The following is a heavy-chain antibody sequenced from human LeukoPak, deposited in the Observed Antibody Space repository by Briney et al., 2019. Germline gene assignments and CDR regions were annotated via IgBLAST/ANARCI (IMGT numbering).Heavy chain of an antibody. CDR3: TTDRIPS. J-gene: IGHJ5*02. Sequence: GGSLRLSCAASGFTFSNAWMSWVRQAPGKGLEWVGRIKTKTDSETTDYAAPVKGRFTISRDDLKNTLYLQMNSVKTEDTALYYCTTDRIPSWGQGTLVTVSS. D-gene: IGHD2-21*01. CDR1: GFTFSNAW. V-gene: IGHV3-15*01. CDR2: IKTKTDSETT.